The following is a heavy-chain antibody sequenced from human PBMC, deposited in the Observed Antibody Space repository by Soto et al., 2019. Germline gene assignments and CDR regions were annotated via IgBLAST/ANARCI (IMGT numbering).Heavy chain of an antibody. Sequence: EVQLLESGGGLVQPGGSLRLSCAASEFTFSSYAMSWVRQAPGKGLEWVSGISGSGGSTYYADSVKGRFTISRDNSKNTLYLQMKSLRAEDTAVYYCAQDPISGWSYNWFDPWCQGTLVTVSS. CDR1: EFTFSSYA. D-gene: IGHD6-19*01. CDR2: ISGSGGST. J-gene: IGHJ5*02. V-gene: IGHV3-23*01. CDR3: AQDPISGWSYNWFDP.